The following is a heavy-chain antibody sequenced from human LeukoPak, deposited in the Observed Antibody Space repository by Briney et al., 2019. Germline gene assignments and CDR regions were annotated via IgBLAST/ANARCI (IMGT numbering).Heavy chain of an antibody. CDR1: GYSFTSYW. V-gene: IGHV5-51*01. D-gene: IGHD3-10*01. CDR2: IYPGDSDT. J-gene: IGHJ4*02. Sequence: LGESLKISCKGSGYSFTSYWIAWVRQMPGKGLEWMGIIYPGDSDTTYSPSFQGQVTISADRSISTAYLQWSSLEASDTAMYCCARHNYYSSGSYYHDYWGQGTLVTVSS. CDR3: ARHNYYSSGSYYHDY.